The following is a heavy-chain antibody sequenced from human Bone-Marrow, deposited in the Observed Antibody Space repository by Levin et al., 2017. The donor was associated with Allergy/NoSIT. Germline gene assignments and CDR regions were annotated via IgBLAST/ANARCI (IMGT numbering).Heavy chain of an antibody. CDR2: IIPIFGTA. J-gene: IGHJ3*02. CDR3: ARELTRGYCSGGSCLDAFDI. V-gene: IGHV1-69*13. Sequence: SVKVSCKASGGTFSSYAISWVRQAPGQGLEWMGGIIPIFGTANYAQKFQGRVTITADESTSTAYMELSSLRSEDTAVYYCARELTRGYCSGGSCLDAFDIWGQGTMVTVSS. D-gene: IGHD2-15*01. CDR1: GGTFSSYA.